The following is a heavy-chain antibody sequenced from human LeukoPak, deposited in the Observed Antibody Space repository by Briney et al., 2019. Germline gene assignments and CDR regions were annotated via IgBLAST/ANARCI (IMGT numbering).Heavy chain of an antibody. CDR1: GFSFSNAW. J-gene: IGHJ4*02. Sequence: PGGSLRLSCAASGFSFSNAWMNWVRQAPGKGLEWVSAISGSGGSTYYADSVKGRFTISRDNSKNTLYLQMNSLRAEDTAVYYCAITYYYDSSGYDYWGQGTLVTVSS. CDR3: AITYYYDSSGYDY. CDR2: ISGSGGST. D-gene: IGHD3-22*01. V-gene: IGHV3-23*01.